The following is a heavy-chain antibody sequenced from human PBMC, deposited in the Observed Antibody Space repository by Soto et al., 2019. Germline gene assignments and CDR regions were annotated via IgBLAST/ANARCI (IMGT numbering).Heavy chain of an antibody. V-gene: IGHV4-39*01. Sequence: SETLSLTCTVSGGSISSSSYHWGWIRQPPGKGLEWIGSIYYSGTTYYNPSLKSRVTISVDTSKNQFSLKLSSVTAADTAVYYCARSMSVAMDFWGQGSLVTVSS. CDR3: ARSMSVAMDF. CDR1: GGSISSSSYH. D-gene: IGHD5-12*01. J-gene: IGHJ4*02. CDR2: IYYSGTT.